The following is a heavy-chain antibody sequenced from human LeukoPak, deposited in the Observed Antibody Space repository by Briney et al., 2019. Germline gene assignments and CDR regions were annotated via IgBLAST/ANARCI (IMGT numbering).Heavy chain of an antibody. Sequence: SVKVSCKASGGTFSSYAISWVRQAPGQGLEWMGRIIPILGIANYAQKFQGRVTITADKSTSTAYMELSSLRSGDTAVYYCAIYSYGFTPVDYWGQGTLVTVSS. CDR3: AIYSYGFTPVDY. CDR2: IIPILGIA. V-gene: IGHV1-69*04. D-gene: IGHD5-18*01. CDR1: GGTFSSYA. J-gene: IGHJ4*02.